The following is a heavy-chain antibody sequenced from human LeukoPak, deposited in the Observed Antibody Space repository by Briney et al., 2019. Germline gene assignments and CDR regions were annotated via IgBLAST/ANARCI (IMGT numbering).Heavy chain of an antibody. CDR1: GGSISSGGYS. D-gene: IGHD3-22*01. CDR2: IYHSGST. Sequence: PSQTLSLTCAVSGGSISSGGYSWSWIRQPPGKGLEWIVYIYHSGSTYYNPSLKSRVTISVDRSKNQFSLKLSSVTAADTAVYYCARGIGYYDSSGYPYFDYWGQGTLVTVSS. J-gene: IGHJ4*02. V-gene: IGHV4-30-2*01. CDR3: ARGIGYYDSSGYPYFDY.